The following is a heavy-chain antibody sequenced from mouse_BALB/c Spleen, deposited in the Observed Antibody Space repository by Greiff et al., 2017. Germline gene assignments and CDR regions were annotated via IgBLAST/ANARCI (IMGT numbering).Heavy chain of an antibody. CDR1: GFTFSSYT. D-gene: IGHD2-2*01. Sequence: EVQLVESGGGLVQPGGSLKLSCAASGFTFSSYTMYWVRQTPEKRLEWVAYFSTGGGSTYYPDTVKGRFTISRDSAKNTLYLQMSSLKSEDAAMYYCAGQKSGNDNAWFAYWGQGTLVTVSA. V-gene: IGHV5-12-2*01. J-gene: IGHJ3*01. CDR3: AGQKSGNDNAWFAY. CDR2: FSTGGGST.